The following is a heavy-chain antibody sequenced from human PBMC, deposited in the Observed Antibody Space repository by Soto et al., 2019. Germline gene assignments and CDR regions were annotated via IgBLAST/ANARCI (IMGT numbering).Heavy chain of an antibody. V-gene: IGHV4-34*01. CDR1: GGSFSGYY. D-gene: IGHD6-13*01. Sequence: SETLSLTCAVYGGSFSGYYWSWIRQPPGKGLEWIGEINHSGSTNYNPSLKSRVTISVDTSKNQFSLKLSSVTAADTAVYYCARPAIAADVSAFDYWGQGALVTV. CDR2: INHSGST. J-gene: IGHJ4*02. CDR3: ARPAIAADVSAFDY.